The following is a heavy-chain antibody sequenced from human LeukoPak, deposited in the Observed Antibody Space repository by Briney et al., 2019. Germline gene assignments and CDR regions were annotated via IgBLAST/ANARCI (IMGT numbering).Heavy chain of an antibody. J-gene: IGHJ2*01. CDR1: GGSISSYY. D-gene: IGHD6-13*01. CDR3: ARACIAAAGGRTHWYFDL. Sequence: SETLSLTCTVSGGSISSYYWSWIRQPPGKGLEWIGYIYYSGSTNYNPSLKSRVTISVDTSKNQFSLKLSSVTAADTAVYYCARACIAAAGGRTHWYFDLWGRGTLVTVSS. V-gene: IGHV4-59*01. CDR2: IYYSGST.